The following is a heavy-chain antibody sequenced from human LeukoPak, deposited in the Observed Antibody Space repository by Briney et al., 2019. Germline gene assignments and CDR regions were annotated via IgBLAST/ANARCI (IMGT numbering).Heavy chain of an antibody. D-gene: IGHD3-9*01. CDR1: GFTFSNNA. Sequence: GGSLRLSCAASGFTFSNNAMSWVRQAPGKGLEWVSAILGSGGSTYYADSVKGRLTVSRDNSKSTLYLQMNSLRAEDTALYYCAKWGDYDVLTGYYVPDYWGQGTLVTVSS. J-gene: IGHJ4*02. CDR2: ILGSGGST. CDR3: AKWGDYDVLTGYYVPDY. V-gene: IGHV3-23*01.